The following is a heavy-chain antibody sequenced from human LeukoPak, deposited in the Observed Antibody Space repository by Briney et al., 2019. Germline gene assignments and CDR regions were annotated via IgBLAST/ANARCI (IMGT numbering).Heavy chain of an antibody. Sequence: GGSLRLSCAASGFTFSSYSMNWVRQAPGKGLEWVSSISSSSTYIYYADSVKGRFTISRDNAKNSLYLQMNSLRAEDTAVYYCARVWSPPYTSTWPDYDYWGQGTLVTVSS. V-gene: IGHV3-21*01. D-gene: IGHD6-13*01. CDR1: GFTFSSYS. CDR2: ISSSSTYI. CDR3: ARVWSPPYTSTWPDYDY. J-gene: IGHJ4*02.